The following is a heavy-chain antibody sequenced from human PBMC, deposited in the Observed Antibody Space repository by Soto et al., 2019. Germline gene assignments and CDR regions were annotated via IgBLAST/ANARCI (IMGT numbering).Heavy chain of an antibody. J-gene: IGHJ6*03. V-gene: IGHV1-69*02. CDR3: ASADAPVETARVAGYYHYYCYMDV. D-gene: IGHD5-18*01. CDR1: GGTFSSYT. Sequence: QVQLVQSGAEVKKPGSSVKVSCKASGGTFSSYTISWVRQAPGQGLEWMGRIIPILGIANYAQKFQGRVTSTADKSTSTAYRELSSRRSEDTAVDHCASADAPVETARVAGYYHYYCYMDVWGKGTTVTVSS. CDR2: IIPILGIA.